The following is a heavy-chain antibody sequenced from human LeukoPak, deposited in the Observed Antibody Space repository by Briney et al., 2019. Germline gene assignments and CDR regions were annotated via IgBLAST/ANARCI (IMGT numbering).Heavy chain of an antibody. CDR1: GFTFSGSA. CDR3: TRSCAGTTAPGGY. Sequence: GGSLKLSCAASGFTFSGSAMHWVRQASGKGLEWVGRIRSKANSYATAYAASVKGRFTISRDDSKNTAYLQMSSLKTEDAAVYYCTRSCAGTTAPGGYWGQGTLVTVSS. V-gene: IGHV3-73*01. CDR2: IRSKANSYAT. D-gene: IGHD1-1*01. J-gene: IGHJ4*02.